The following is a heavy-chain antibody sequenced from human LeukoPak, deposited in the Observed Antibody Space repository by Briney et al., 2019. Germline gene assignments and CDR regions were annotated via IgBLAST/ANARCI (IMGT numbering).Heavy chain of an antibody. CDR1: GFTFSSYD. V-gene: IGHV3-13*04. D-gene: IGHD2-2*01. CDR3: ARRVGGPYDY. Sequence: LTGRSLRLSCAASGFTFSSYDMHWVRQATGKGLEWVSAINTAGDTYYPGSVKGRFTISRDNARNSLYLQMNGLRAGDTAVYYCARRVGGPYDYWGQGTLVTVSS. CDR2: INTAGDT. J-gene: IGHJ4*02.